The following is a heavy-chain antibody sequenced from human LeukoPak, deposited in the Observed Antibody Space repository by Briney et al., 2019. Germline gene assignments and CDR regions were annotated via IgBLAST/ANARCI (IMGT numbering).Heavy chain of an antibody. CDR1: GGSISSYY. V-gene: IGHV4-59*12. CDR3: ARRGMDV. Sequence: PSETLSLTCTVSGGSISSYYWSWIRQPPGKGLEWIGYIYYSGSTNYNPSLKSRVTISVDTSKNQFSLKLSSVTAADTAVYYCARRGMDVWGQGTTVTVSS. CDR2: IYYSGST. J-gene: IGHJ6*02.